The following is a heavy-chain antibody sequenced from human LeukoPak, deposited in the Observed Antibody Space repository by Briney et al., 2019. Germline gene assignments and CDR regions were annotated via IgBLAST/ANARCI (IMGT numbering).Heavy chain of an antibody. CDR1: GYTFTSYG. D-gene: IGHD2-2*01. Sequence: ASVKVSCKASGYTFTSYGISWVRQAPGQGLEWMGWISAYNGNTNYAQKLQGRVTMTTDTSTSTAYMELRSLRSDDTAVYYCARDLEDIVVVPAVPFDYWGQGTLVTLSS. J-gene: IGHJ4*02. CDR3: ARDLEDIVVVPAVPFDY. CDR2: ISAYNGNT. V-gene: IGHV1-18*01.